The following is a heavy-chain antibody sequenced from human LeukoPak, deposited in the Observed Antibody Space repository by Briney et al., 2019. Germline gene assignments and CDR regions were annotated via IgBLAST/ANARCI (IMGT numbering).Heavy chain of an antibody. CDR3: ARLHGDYAYFQP. D-gene: IGHD4-17*01. CDR2: IYPGDSDT. J-gene: IGHJ1*01. Sequence: RGESLKISCKGSGYSFSDYWIGWVRQMPGKGLELMGIIYPGDSDTRYRPSFQGQVTISADKSISTAYLQWSSLKASDTAMYYCARLHGDYAYFQPWGQGTLVTVS. V-gene: IGHV5-51*01. CDR1: GYSFSDYW.